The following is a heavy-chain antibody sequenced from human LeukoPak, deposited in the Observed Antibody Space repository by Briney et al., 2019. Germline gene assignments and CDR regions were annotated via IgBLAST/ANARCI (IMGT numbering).Heavy chain of an antibody. CDR2: IYYSGST. CDR3: VRANYFDY. V-gene: IGHV4-59*01. CDR1: GGSISGYY. J-gene: IGHJ4*02. Sequence: SETLSLTCTVSGGSISGYYWSWFRQPPGKGLEWIGDIYYSGSTNYNPSLKGRVTISVDMSKNQFSLKLTSVTAADTAVYFCVRANYFDYWGQGTLVTVSS.